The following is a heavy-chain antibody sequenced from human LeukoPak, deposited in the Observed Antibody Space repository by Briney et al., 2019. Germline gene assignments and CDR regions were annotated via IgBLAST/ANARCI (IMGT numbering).Heavy chain of an antibody. J-gene: IGHJ3*02. CDR3: AIGGIFGVVNDAFDI. V-gene: IGHV1-69*01. D-gene: IGHD3-3*01. CDR1: GGTFSSYA. CDR2: IIPIFGTA. Sequence: GASVKVSCKASGGTFSSYAISWVRQAPGQGLEWMGGIIPIFGTANYAQKFQGRVTITADESTSTAYMELSSLRSEDTAVYYCAIGGIFGVVNDAFDIWGQGTMVTVSS.